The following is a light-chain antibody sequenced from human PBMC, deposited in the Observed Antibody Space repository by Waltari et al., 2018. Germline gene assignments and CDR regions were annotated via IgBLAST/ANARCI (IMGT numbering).Light chain of an antibody. Sequence: SYVLTQPPSVSVAPGKTARITCGGNNFGRISVPWFQQMPGQAPVLVIYDDSDRPSGIPERFSGSKSGNTATLTIGRVEAGDEADYYCQVWDSKSDHFVVFGGGTKLTVL. V-gene: IGLV3-21*04. J-gene: IGLJ3*02. CDR1: NFGRIS. CDR3: QVWDSKSDHFVV. CDR2: DDS.